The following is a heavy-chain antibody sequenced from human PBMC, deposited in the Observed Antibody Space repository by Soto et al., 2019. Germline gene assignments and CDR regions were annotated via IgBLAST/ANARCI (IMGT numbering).Heavy chain of an antibody. V-gene: IGHV4-30-2*01. J-gene: IGHJ5*02. Sequence: QLQLQESGSGLVKPSQTLSLTCAVSGGYFSSGGYSWGWIRQQPGKGLEWIGYIYHSASTYYNPSLKSRVTISVDMSKNQFSLKLSSVTAADTAVYYCARVPSPWGQGTLVTVSS. CDR3: ARVPSP. CDR1: GGYFSSGGYS. CDR2: IYHSAST.